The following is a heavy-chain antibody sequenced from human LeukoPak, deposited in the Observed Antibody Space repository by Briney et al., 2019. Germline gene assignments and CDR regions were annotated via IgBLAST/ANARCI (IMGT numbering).Heavy chain of an antibody. CDR1: GFSLSTSGVG. CDR2: IYWDDDK. CDR3: AHIDLSPRYSGYDFDY. V-gene: IGHV2-5*02. Sequence: SGPTLVNPTQTLTLTCTFSGFSLSTSGVGVGWIRQPPGKALEWLALIYWDDDKRYSPSLKSRLTITKDTSKNQVVLTMTRVAPVDTATYYRAHIDLSPRYSGYDFDYWGPGTRVTVSS. D-gene: IGHD5-12*01. J-gene: IGHJ4*02.